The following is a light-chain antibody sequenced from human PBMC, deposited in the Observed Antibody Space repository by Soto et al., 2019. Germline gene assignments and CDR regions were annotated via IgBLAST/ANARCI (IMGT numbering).Light chain of an antibody. V-gene: IGKV3-11*01. CDR2: DAS. CDR1: QSVSSY. Sequence: EIVLTQSPATLSLSPGERATLSCRASQSVSSYLAWYQQKPGQAPRLLIYDASNRATGIPARFSGSGSGTDFPLTISSLEPEEFAVYYFQQRSNWLFTFGPGTKVDIK. CDR3: QQRSNWLFT. J-gene: IGKJ3*01.